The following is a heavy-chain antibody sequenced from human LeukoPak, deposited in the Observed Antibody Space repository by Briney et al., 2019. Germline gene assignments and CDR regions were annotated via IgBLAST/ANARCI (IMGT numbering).Heavy chain of an antibody. V-gene: IGHV1-18*04. CDR1: GYTFTGYY. D-gene: IGHD6-13*01. J-gene: IGHJ4*02. Sequence: GASVKVSCKASGYTFTGYYLHWVRQAPGQGLEWMGWISAYNGNTNYAQKLQGRVTMTTDTSTSTAYMELRSLRSDDTAVYYCARGRSSSWYVGSLWGQGTLVTVSS. CDR3: ARGRSSSWYVGSL. CDR2: ISAYNGNT.